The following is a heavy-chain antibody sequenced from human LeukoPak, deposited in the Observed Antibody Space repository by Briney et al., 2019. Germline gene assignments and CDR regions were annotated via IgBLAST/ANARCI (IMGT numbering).Heavy chain of an antibody. CDR2: VIPIFGTA. J-gene: IGHJ5*02. V-gene: IGHV1-69*06. Sequence: SVKVSRKASGGTFSSYAISWVRQAPGQGLEWMGGVIPIFGTANYAQKFQGRVTITADKSTSTAYMELSSLRSEDTAVYYCARKVPNDSGGYYYRGQFDPWGQGTLVTVSS. D-gene: IGHD3-22*01. CDR1: GGTFSSYA. CDR3: ARKVPNDSGGYYYRGQFDP.